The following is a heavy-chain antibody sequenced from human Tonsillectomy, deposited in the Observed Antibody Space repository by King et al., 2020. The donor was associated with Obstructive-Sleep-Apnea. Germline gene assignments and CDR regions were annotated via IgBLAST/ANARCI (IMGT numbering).Heavy chain of an antibody. D-gene: IGHD1-1*01. Sequence: VQLVESGGGLAKTGESLRLSCVASGFTFGSAWMSWVRQAPGKGLEWVGRIKRKTEGETADYAAPVKGRFTISRDDSKNTVYLQMNSLQIEDTALYFCTRGPTGCYFDYWGQGPWSPSPQ. CDR1: GFTFGSAW. V-gene: IGHV3-15*01. J-gene: IGHJ4*03. CDR3: TRGPTGCYFDY. CDR2: IKRKTEGETA.